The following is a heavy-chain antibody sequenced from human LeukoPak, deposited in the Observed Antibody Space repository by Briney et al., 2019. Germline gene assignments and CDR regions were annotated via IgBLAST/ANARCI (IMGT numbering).Heavy chain of an antibody. CDR3: ARSHSGYVAFDY. CDR2: ISSSSSYI. J-gene: IGHJ4*02. V-gene: IGHV3-21*01. Sequence: GGSLRLSCVASGFTFSSYSMNWVRQAPGKGLEWVSSISSSSSYIYYADSVEGRFTISRDNAQNSLYLQMNSLRAEDTAVYYCARSHSGYVAFDYWGQGTLVTVSS. D-gene: IGHD5-12*01. CDR1: GFTFSSYS.